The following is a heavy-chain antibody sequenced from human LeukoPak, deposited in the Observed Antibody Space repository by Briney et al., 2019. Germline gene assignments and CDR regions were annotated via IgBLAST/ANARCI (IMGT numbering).Heavy chain of an antibody. Sequence: SETLSLTCAVYGGSFRGYYWSWIRQPPGKGLEWIGEINHSGSTNYNPSLKSRVTISVDTSKNQFPLKLSSVTAADTAVYYCASVSGSYYRPPRDYWGQGTLVTVSS. V-gene: IGHV4-34*01. D-gene: IGHD3-10*01. CDR3: ASVSGSYYRPPRDY. CDR1: GGSFRGYY. J-gene: IGHJ4*02. CDR2: INHSGST.